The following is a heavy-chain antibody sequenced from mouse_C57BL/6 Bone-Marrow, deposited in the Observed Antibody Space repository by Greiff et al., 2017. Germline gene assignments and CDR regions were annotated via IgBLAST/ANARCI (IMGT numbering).Heavy chain of an antibody. J-gene: IGHJ4*01. Sequence: EVQLQQSGPELVKPGASVKISCKASGYSFTDYNMNWLKQSNGKSLEWIGVINPNYGTTSYNQKFKGKATLTVDQSSSTAYMQLNSLTSEYSAVYYCAKYYSNNYYAMDYWGQGTSVTVFS. CDR2: INPNYGTT. D-gene: IGHD2-5*01. CDR1: GYSFTDYN. V-gene: IGHV1-39*01. CDR3: AKYYSNNYYAMDY.